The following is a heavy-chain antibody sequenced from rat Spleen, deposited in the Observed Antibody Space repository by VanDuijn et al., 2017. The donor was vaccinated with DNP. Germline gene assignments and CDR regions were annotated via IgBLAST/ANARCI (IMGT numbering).Heavy chain of an antibody. CDR3: ARHEYYHGSFDY. Sequence: EVQLVESGGGLVRPGRSLKLSCAASGFTFSDYYMAWVRQAPTKGLEWVAYISVSGGNTYYRDSVKGRCAVSRDNAKTTLYLQMDSLRSEDTATYYCARHEYYHGSFDYWGQGVMVAVSS. J-gene: IGHJ2*01. D-gene: IGHD1-12*01. V-gene: IGHV5-25*01. CDR2: ISVSGGNT. CDR1: GFTFSDYY.